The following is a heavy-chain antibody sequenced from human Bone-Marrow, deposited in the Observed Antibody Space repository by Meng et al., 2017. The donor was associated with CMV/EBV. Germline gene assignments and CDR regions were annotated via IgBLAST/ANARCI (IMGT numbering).Heavy chain of an antibody. V-gene: IGHV4-39*07. CDR1: GGSISSSSYY. CDR2: IYYSGST. CDR3: AREGSSAFTVTTFDY. Sequence: SEPLSLTCTVSGGSISSSSYYWGWIRQPPGKGLEWIGSIYYSGSTYYNPSLKSRVTISVDTSKNQFSLKLSSVTAADTAVYYCAREGSSAFTVTTFDYWGQGTLVTVSS. J-gene: IGHJ4*02. D-gene: IGHD4-17*01.